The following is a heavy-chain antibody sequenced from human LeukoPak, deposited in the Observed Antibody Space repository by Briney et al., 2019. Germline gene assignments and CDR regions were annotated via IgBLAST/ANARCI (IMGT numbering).Heavy chain of an antibody. J-gene: IGHJ4*02. Sequence: SETLSLTCTVSGGSISSYYWSCIRQPPGKGLEWLGYIYYTGSTNYNPPPKSRVSLSVDTSKNRPLLNWNSFTCAATAVHYVAGSMQWLSFDCWGRRTLVSVSS. CDR3: AGSMQWLSFDC. CDR2: IYYTGST. D-gene: IGHD6-19*01. CDR1: GGSISSYY. V-gene: IGHV4-59*03.